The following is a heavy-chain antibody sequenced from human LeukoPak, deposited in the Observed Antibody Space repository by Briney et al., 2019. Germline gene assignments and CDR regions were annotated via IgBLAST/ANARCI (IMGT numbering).Heavy chain of an antibody. Sequence: GRSLRLSCAASGFTVSSNYMSWVRQAPGKGLEWVSVIYSGGSTYYADSVKGRFTISRHNSKNTLYLQMNSLRAEDTAVYYCARDRIAADVRWFDPWGQGTLVTVSS. CDR3: ARDRIAADVRWFDP. CDR1: GFTVSSNY. J-gene: IGHJ5*02. D-gene: IGHD6-13*01. V-gene: IGHV3-53*04. CDR2: IYSGGST.